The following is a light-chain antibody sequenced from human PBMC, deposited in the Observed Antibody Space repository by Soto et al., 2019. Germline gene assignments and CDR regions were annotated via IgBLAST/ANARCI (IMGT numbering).Light chain of an antibody. V-gene: IGLV2-11*01. CDR2: DVS. CDR1: SSDVGGYNY. CDR3: CSYAGSYTFVV. J-gene: IGLJ2*01. Sequence: QSALTQPRSVSGSPGQSVTISCTGTSSDVGGYNYVSWYQQHPGKAPKLMIYDVSKRPPGVPDRFSCSKSGNTASLTISGLQPEDKADYYCCSYAGSYTFVVFGGGTKLTVL.